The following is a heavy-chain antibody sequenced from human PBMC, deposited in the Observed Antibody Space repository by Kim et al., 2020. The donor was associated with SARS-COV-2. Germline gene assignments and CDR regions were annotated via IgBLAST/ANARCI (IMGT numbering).Heavy chain of an antibody. D-gene: IGHD2-21*02. V-gene: IGHV4-59*01. J-gene: IGHJ5*02. CDR3: ARYTCECGSDCYEDWFGP. CDR1: GGSISTYY. Sequence: SETLSLTCTISGGSISTYYWSWIRQPPGKGLEWIVYINYRGKTNSNPSHKSRVTISVDTSKNQLSLHLCSVTAADSALYYCARYTCECGSDCYEDWFGPWGQGTLVTVSS. CDR2: INYRGKT.